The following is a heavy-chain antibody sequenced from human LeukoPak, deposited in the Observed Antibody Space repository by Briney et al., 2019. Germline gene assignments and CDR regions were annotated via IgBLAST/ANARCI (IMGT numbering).Heavy chain of an antibody. D-gene: IGHD2-21*02. V-gene: IGHV3-15*01. CDR3: TTDPPTVQVVTAIY. CDR1: GFTFSNAW. CDR2: IKSKTDGGTT. J-gene: IGHJ4*02. Sequence: GGSLRLSCAASGFTFSNAWMSWVRQAPGKGLEWVGRIKSKTDGGTTDYAAPVKGRFTISRDDSKNTLYLQMNSLKTEDTAVYCCTTDPPTVQVVTAIYWGQGTLVTVSS.